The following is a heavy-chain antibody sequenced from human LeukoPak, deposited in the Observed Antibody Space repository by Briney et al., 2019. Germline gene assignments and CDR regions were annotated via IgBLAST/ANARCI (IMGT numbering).Heavy chain of an antibody. CDR3: ARQFKPLFWSGYYTFDY. Sequence: ASVKVSCKASGYTFTSYDINGVRQATGQGLEWMGWMNPNSGNTGNAQKFQGRVTITRNTSISTAYMELSSLRSEDTAVYYCARQFKPLFWSGYYTFDYWGRGTLVTVSS. V-gene: IGHV1-8*01. J-gene: IGHJ4*02. CDR1: GYTFTSYD. D-gene: IGHD3-3*01. CDR2: MNPNSGNT.